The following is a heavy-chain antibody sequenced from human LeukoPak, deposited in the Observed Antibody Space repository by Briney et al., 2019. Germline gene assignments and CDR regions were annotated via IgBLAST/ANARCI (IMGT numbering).Heavy chain of an antibody. J-gene: IGHJ4*02. CDR3: VKDGGRGGGKNLLFDY. Sequence: GGSLRLSCAASGFTFDDYAMHWVRQAPGKGLEWVSGISWNSGSIGYADSVKGRFTISRDNAKNSLYLQMNSLRTEDSALYYCVKDGGRGGGKNLLFDYWGQGTLVTVSS. V-gene: IGHV3-9*01. CDR2: ISWNSGSI. CDR1: GFTFDDYA. D-gene: IGHD4-23*01.